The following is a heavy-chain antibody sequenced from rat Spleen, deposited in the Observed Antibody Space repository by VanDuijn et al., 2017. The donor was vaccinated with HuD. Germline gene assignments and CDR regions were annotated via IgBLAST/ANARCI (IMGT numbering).Heavy chain of an antibody. CDR3: ARADRDIYAHFDY. CDR1: GFSLPSYH. D-gene: IGHD2-3*01. Sequence: QVQLKESGPGVVQPSQTLSLTCTVSGFSLPSYHVSWVRQPPGKSLVWMGTIWAGGGTNYNSALKSRLSISRDTSKSQVFLKMDSLQTEDTATYYCARADRDIYAHFDYWGQGVMVTVSS. V-gene: IGHV2-13*01. J-gene: IGHJ2*01. CDR2: IWAGGGT.